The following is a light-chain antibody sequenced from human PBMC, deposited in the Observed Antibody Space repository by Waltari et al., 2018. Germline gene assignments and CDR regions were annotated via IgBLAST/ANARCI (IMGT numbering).Light chain of an antibody. CDR2: EVR. J-gene: IGLJ2*01. CDR3: SSYTRSTTVI. V-gene: IGLV2-14*01. Sequence: WYKQHPGKAPKRLLYEVRDRPSGISDHCSGSKSGNTASRTISGLQAEDAADYYCSSYTRSTTVIFGGGTKLTVL.